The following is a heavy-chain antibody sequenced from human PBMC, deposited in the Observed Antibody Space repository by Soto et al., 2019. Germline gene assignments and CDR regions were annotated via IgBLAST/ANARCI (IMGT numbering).Heavy chain of an antibody. D-gene: IGHD6-19*01. V-gene: IGHV5-51*01. CDR2: IYPGDSDT. Sequence: GESLKISCKGSGYSFTSYWIGWVRQMPGKGLEWMGIIYPGDSDTRYSPSFQGQVTISADKSISTAYLQWSSLKASDTAMYYCARQNSDWLSPDYCYYGMDFWGQGIMVTVSS. CDR3: ARQNSDWLSPDYCYYGMDF. J-gene: IGHJ6*02. CDR1: GYSFTSYW.